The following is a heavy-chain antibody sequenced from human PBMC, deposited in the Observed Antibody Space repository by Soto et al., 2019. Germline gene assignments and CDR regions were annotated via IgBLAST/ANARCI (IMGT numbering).Heavy chain of an antibody. V-gene: IGHV3-33*08. CDR3: ASDGVGATTFFGFLDH. CDR2: IRYDGSNE. CDR1: PSIFKGHG. Sequence: GGSLRLACAASPSIFKGHGMHWVRQAPGKGLEWVAIIRYDGSNEHYRDSVKGRFTISRDSSKNMLYLQMNNLRVEDTAVYYCASDGVGATTFFGFLDHWGQGTLVTVSS. J-gene: IGHJ4*02. D-gene: IGHD1-26*01.